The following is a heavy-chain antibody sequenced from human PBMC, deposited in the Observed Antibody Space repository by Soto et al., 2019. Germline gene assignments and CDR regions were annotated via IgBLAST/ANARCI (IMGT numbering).Heavy chain of an antibody. CDR1: GYTFTNYG. CDR3: AREGGGTTALGY. V-gene: IGHV1-18*01. CDR2: ISAYNGHT. J-gene: IGHJ4*02. D-gene: IGHD4-17*01. Sequence: QVQLVQSGPEVKKPGASVKVSCKASGYTFTNYGFNWVRQAPGQGLEWMGWISAYNGHTKYSQIFQARVIMTTDTSTSTAYMELRSLTSDDTAVYYCAREGGGTTALGYWCQGTLVTVSS.